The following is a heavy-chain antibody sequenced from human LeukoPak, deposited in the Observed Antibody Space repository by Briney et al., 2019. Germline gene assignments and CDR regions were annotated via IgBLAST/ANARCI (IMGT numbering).Heavy chain of an antibody. Sequence: SETLSLTCTVSGGSISSYYWSWIRQPPGKGLEWIGYIYYSGSTNYNPSLKSRVTISVDTSKNQFSLKLSSVTAADTAVYYCASQFEMGYSSSWPLGAFDIWGQGTMVTVSS. J-gene: IGHJ3*02. CDR3: ASQFEMGYSSSWPLGAFDI. D-gene: IGHD6-13*01. CDR1: GGSISSYY. V-gene: IGHV4-59*08. CDR2: IYYSGST.